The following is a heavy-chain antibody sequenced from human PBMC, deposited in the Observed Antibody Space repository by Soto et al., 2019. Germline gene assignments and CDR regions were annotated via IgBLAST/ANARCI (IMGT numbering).Heavy chain of an antibody. V-gene: IGHV4-34*12. Sequence: SETLSLTCAVYGGSFSAYYWSWVRQPPGKGLEWIGEIIHSESTKYNPSLKTRVTISVDTSKNQFSLKLSSVTAADAAVYYCARQRPTDGRWEFANYYGMDVWGQGTPVTLSS. J-gene: IGHJ6*02. CDR3: ARQRPTDGRWEFANYYGMDV. D-gene: IGHD1-26*01. CDR2: IIHSEST. CDR1: GGSFSAYY.